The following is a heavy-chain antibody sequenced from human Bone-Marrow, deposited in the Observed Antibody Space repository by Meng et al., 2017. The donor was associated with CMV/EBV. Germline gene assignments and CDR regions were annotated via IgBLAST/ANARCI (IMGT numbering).Heavy chain of an antibody. D-gene: IGHD1-1*01. CDR1: GYTFTDYY. Sequence: ASVKVSCKASGYTFTDYYMHWLRQAPGQGLEWMGWINSHSGGTKYAQKFQGRVTMTGDTSISTVYMELNSLRSDDTAVYYCAMPPTPPFDTTGTADPFDVWGQGTRVTVSS. CDR3: AMPPTPPFDTTGTADPFDV. V-gene: IGHV1-2*02. CDR2: INSHSGGT. J-gene: IGHJ3*01.